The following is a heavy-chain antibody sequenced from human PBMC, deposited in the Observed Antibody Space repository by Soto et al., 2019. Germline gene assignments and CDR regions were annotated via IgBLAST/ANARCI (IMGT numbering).Heavy chain of an antibody. J-gene: IGHJ4*02. Sequence: PGGSLRLSCAASGFTFSSYWMSWVRQAPGKVLEWVANIKQDGCERYYVDSVKGRFSISRDNARNSLYLQMNSLRAEDTAVYYCARFRSFGGVIVSPFGYWGQGTLVTVSS. CDR3: ARFRSFGGVIVSPFGY. V-gene: IGHV3-7*02. D-gene: IGHD3-16*02. CDR1: GFTFSSYW. CDR2: IKQDGCER.